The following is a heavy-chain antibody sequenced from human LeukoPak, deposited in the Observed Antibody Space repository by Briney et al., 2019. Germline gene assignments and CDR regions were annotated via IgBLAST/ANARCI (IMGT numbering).Heavy chain of an antibody. CDR2: ICYSGST. CDR1: GGSISSYY. D-gene: IGHD5/OR15-5a*01. J-gene: IGHJ4*02. Sequence: SETLSLTCTVSGGSISSYYWSWIRQPPGKGLEWIGYICYSGSTNYNPSLKSRVTISVDTSKNQFSLKLSSVTAADTAVYYCARVYDGKYTNWGQGTLVTVSS. V-gene: IGHV4-59*01. CDR3: ARVYDGKYTN.